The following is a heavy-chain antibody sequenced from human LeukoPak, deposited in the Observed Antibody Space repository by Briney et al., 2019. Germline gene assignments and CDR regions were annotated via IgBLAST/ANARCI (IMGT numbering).Heavy chain of an antibody. CDR1: GFTFSGYA. Sequence: PGGSLRLSCAASGFTFSGYAMSWVRQAPGKGLEWVSAIGGSGGSTYYADSVKGRFTISRDNSKNTLYLQMNSLRAEDTAVYYCASSSSWYYPHFDYWGQGTLVTVSS. V-gene: IGHV3-23*01. D-gene: IGHD6-13*01. CDR2: IGGSGGST. CDR3: ASSSSWYYPHFDY. J-gene: IGHJ4*02.